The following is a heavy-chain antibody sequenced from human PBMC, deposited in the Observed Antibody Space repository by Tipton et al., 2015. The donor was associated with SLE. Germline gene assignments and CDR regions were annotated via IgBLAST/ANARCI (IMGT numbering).Heavy chain of an antibody. Sequence: SLRLSCAASGFTFSSYAMHWVRQAPGKGLEWVAVISYDGSNKYYADSVKGRFTISRDNSKNTLYLQMNNLRAEDTAVYYCARDLDYLGYYYMDVWGKGTTVTVSS. J-gene: IGHJ6*03. CDR1: GFTFSSYA. CDR3: ARDLDYLGYYYMDV. D-gene: IGHD5-12*01. CDR2: ISYDGSNK. V-gene: IGHV3-30*04.